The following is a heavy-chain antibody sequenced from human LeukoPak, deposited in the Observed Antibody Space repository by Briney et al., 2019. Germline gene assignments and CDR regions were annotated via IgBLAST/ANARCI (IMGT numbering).Heavy chain of an antibody. Sequence: PGGSLRLSCAASGFTFSSYAMHWVRQAPGKGLEYVSAISSNGGSTYYANSVKGRFTISRDNSKNTLYLQMGSLRAEDMAVYYCAREVNYLNDYWGQGTLVTVSS. V-gene: IGHV3-64*01. D-gene: IGHD5-24*01. CDR3: AREVNYLNDY. J-gene: IGHJ4*02. CDR1: GFTFSSYA. CDR2: ISSNGGST.